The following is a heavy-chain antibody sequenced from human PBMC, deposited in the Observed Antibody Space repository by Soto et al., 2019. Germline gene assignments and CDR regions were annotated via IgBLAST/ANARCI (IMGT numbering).Heavy chain of an antibody. D-gene: IGHD6-13*01. CDR2: IIPILGIA. V-gene: IGHV1-69*02. J-gene: IGHJ3*02. CDR1: GGTFSSYT. Sequence: QVQLVQSGAEVKKPGSSVKVSCKASGGTFSSYTISWVRQAPGQGLEWMGRIIPILGIANYAQKFQGRVTITADKSTSTAYVELSSLRSEDTAVYYCARVSVAAAHAFDIWGEGTMDTVSS. CDR3: ARVSVAAAHAFDI.